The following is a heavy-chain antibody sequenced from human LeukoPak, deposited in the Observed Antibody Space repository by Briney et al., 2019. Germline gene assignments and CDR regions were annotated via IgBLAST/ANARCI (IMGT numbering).Heavy chain of an antibody. CDR3: AKTSGGNY. CDR1: GFTFSNYA. J-gene: IGHJ4*02. CDR2: IGENGAGT. D-gene: IGHD2-15*01. V-gene: IGHV3-23*01. Sequence: PGGSLRLSCAASGFTFSNYAMSWVRQAPGKGLERVSAIGENGAGTYYADSVKGRFAISRDNSKSMLYLQMNSLRVEDTAVYYCAKTSGGNYWGQGTLVTVSS.